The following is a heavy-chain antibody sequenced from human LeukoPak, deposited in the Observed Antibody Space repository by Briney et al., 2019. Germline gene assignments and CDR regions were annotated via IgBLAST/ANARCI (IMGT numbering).Heavy chain of an antibody. V-gene: IGHV5-51*01. CDR3: ARQDYYDSSGYYYEFDY. Sequence: GESLKISCKGSGYSFTSYWIGWVRQMPGKGLEWMGIIYPGDSDTRYSPSFQGQVTISADKSISTAYLRWSSLKASDTAMYYCARQDYYDSSGYYYEFDYWGQGTLVTVSS. CDR1: GYSFTSYW. J-gene: IGHJ4*02. CDR2: IYPGDSDT. D-gene: IGHD3-22*01.